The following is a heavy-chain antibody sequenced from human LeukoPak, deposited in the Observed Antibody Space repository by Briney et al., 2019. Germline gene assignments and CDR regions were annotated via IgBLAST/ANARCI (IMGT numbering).Heavy chain of an antibody. D-gene: IGHD3-22*01. CDR2: INPNSGGT. V-gene: IGHV1-2*02. CDR1: GYTFTGYY. Sequence: ASVKVSCKASGYTFTGYYMHWVRQAPGQGLEWMGWINPNSGGTNYAQKFQGRVTMTRDTSISTAYMELSRLRSDDTAVYYCARDRSYYDSSGYEDGLYYFDYWGQGTLVTVSS. CDR3: ARDRSYYDSSGYEDGLYYFDY. J-gene: IGHJ4*02.